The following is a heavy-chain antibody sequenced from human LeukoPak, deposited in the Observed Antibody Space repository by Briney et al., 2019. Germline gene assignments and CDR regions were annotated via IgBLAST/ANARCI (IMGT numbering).Heavy chain of an antibody. D-gene: IGHD3-16*02. CDR3: ARDYDYVWGSYRYPFDY. CDR1: GFTFSSYS. Sequence: GGSLRLSCAASGFTFSSYSMNWVRQAPGKGLEWVSSISSSSSYIYYADSVKGRFTISRDNAKNSLYLQMNSLRAEDTAVYYRARDYDYVWGSYRYPFDYWGQGTLVTVSS. V-gene: IGHV3-21*01. CDR2: ISSSSSYI. J-gene: IGHJ4*02.